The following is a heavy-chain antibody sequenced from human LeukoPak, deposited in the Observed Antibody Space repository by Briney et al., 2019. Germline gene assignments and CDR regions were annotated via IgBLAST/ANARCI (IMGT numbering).Heavy chain of an antibody. CDR3: ARALDIVVVVAATPNAFDI. Sequence: ASVKVSCKASGYTFTGYYMHWVRQAPGQGLEWMGWINPNSGGTNYAQKFQGRVTMTRDTSISTAYMELSRLRSDDTAVYYCARALDIVVVVAATPNAFDIWGQGTMVTVSS. D-gene: IGHD2-15*01. CDR2: INPNSGGT. V-gene: IGHV1-2*02. CDR1: GYTFTGYY. J-gene: IGHJ3*02.